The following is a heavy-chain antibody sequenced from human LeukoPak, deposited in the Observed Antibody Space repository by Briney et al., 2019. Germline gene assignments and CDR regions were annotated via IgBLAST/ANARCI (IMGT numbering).Heavy chain of an antibody. Sequence: GGSLRLSCAASGFTFSSYAMSWVRQAPGKGLEWVSAISGSGGSTYYADSVKGRFTISRDNSKNTLCLQMNSLRAEDTAVYYCAKPNYGGNFPDAFDIWGQGTMVTVSS. CDR3: AKPNYGGNFPDAFDI. D-gene: IGHD4-23*01. V-gene: IGHV3-23*01. J-gene: IGHJ3*02. CDR1: GFTFSSYA. CDR2: ISGSGGST.